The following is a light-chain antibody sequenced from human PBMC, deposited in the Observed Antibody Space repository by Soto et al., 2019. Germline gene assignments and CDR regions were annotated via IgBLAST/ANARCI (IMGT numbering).Light chain of an antibody. J-gene: IGLJ3*02. CDR3: CSYTSTNTRV. V-gene: IGLV2-14*01. CDR2: EVT. CDR1: SSDVGGHNY. Sequence: QSVLTQPASVSGSPGQSITISCTGTSSDVGGHNYVSWYQQYPGKAPKPIIYEVTNRPSGISDRFSGSKSGSTASLTISGLQAEDEADYYCCSYTSTNTRVFGGGTKVTVL.